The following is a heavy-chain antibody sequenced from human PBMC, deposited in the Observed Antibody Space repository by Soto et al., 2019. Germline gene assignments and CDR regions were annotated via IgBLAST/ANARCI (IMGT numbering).Heavy chain of an antibody. D-gene: IGHD2-21*02. Sequence: SVKVSCKASGGTFSSYAISWVRQAPGQGLEWMGGIIPIFGTANYAQKFQGRVTITADESTSTAYMELSSLRSEDTAVYYCARMADCGGDCYSGYYFDYWGQGTLVTVSS. V-gene: IGHV1-69*13. J-gene: IGHJ4*02. CDR1: GGTFSSYA. CDR3: ARMADCGGDCYSGYYFDY. CDR2: IIPIFGTA.